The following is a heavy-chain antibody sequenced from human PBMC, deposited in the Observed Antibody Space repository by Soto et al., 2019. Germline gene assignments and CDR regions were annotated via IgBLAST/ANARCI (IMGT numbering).Heavy chain of an antibody. CDR2: ISANTGNT. J-gene: IGHJ4*02. D-gene: IGHD1-26*01. CDR1: GYTFTSYG. Sequence: QVQLVQSGAEVKKPGASVKVSCKASGYTFTSYGISWVRQDPGQGLEWMGWISANTGNTNFAQKRQGRVTMTTDTSTSTAYMELRSLSSDDTAVYYCARDGRYSGSYGGYYFDYWGQGTLVTVSS. V-gene: IGHV1-18*01. CDR3: ARDGRYSGSYGGYYFDY.